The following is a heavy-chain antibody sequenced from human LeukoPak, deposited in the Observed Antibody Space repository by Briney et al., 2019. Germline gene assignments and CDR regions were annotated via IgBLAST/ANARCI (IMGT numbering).Heavy chain of an antibody. J-gene: IGHJ4*02. CDR2: LRGNGDA. Sequence: RGSMRLSWVASGFTVSSYAMSWVRETPARGLEWVSSLRGNGDAFYADSVKGRFTLSRDESRNTVYLQLNKLRVEDTAIYYCAKASWVSTADAVLWGQGTVVTVSS. CDR1: GFTVSSYA. CDR3: AKASWVSTADAVL. D-gene: IGHD3-16*01. V-gene: IGHV3-23*01.